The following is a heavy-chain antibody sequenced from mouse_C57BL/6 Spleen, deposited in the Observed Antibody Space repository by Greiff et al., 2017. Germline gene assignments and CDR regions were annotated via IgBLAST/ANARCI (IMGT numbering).Heavy chain of an antibody. V-gene: IGHV5-17*01. CDR1: GFTFSDYG. CDR2: ISSGSSTI. CDR3: ARKLGPNYYAMDY. Sequence: EVKLVESGGGLVKPGGSLKLSCAASGFTFSDYGMHWVRQAPEKGLEWVAYISSGSSTIYYADKVKGRFTISRDNAKNTLFLQMTSLRSEDTAMYYCARKLGPNYYAMDYWGQGTSVTVSS. J-gene: IGHJ4*01. D-gene: IGHD4-1*01.